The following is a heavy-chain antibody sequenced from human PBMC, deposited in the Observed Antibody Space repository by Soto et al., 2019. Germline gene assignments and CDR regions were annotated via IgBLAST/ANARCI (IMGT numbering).Heavy chain of an antibody. CDR1: GFTFSSYG. CDR2: ISYDGNRK. J-gene: IGHJ4*02. D-gene: IGHD2-15*01. CDR3: GRKGYGDRWSLDY. V-gene: IGHV3-30*03. Sequence: QVQLVESGGGVVQPGRSLRLSCAASGFTFSSYGMHWARQAPGEGLEWVAVISYDGNRKYYADSVKGRFTISRDFSKNTVDLHMNSLRVEDSAVYFCGRKGYGDRWSLDYWGQGILGTVSS.